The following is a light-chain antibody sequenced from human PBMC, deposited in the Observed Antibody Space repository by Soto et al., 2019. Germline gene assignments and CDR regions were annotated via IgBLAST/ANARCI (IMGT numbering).Light chain of an antibody. CDR1: QYITIY. J-gene: IGKJ5*01. Sequence: EIVLTQSPATLSLSPGERATLSCRASQYITIYLAWYQQKPGQAPRLLIYDASNRATGIPGRFSGSGSGTDFTLTISSLEPEDFAVYYCQQRMESFGQGTRLEIK. V-gene: IGKV3-11*01. CDR2: DAS. CDR3: QQRMES.